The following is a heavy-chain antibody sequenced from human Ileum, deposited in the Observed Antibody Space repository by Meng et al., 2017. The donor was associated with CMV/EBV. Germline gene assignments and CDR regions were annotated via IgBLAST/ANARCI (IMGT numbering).Heavy chain of an antibody. CDR1: GGSMSGYY. CDR2: IYVSVST. Sequence: QVHQEESGPGLVEPSETLSLTCSVSGGSMSGYYWGWIRQPAGKGLEWIGRIYVSVSTDYNPSLKSRATMSVDTSKKQFSLRLTSVTAADTAVYFCAREVDVDGAVPQKGGYYYDYWGQGILVTVSS. CDR3: AREVDVDGAVPQKGGYYYDY. D-gene: IGHD3-3*01. V-gene: IGHV4-4*07. J-gene: IGHJ4*02.